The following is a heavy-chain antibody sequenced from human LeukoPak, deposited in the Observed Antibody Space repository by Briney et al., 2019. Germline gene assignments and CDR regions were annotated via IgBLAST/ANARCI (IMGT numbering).Heavy chain of an antibody. J-gene: IGHJ4*02. D-gene: IGHD6-19*01. CDR2: INPSGGST. CDR1: GYTFTSYY. Sequence: EASVKVSCKASGYTFTSYYMHWVRQAPGQGLEWMGIINPSGGSTSCAQKFQGRVTMTGDTSTSTVYMELSSLRSEDTAVYYCASIAVAGYFDYWGQGTLVTVSS. CDR3: ASIAVAGYFDY. V-gene: IGHV1-46*01.